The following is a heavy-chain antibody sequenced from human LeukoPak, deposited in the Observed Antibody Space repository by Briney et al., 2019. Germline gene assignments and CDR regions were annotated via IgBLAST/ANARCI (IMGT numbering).Heavy chain of an antibody. CDR3: AREEDDSSGYAH. CDR1: GGSISSGDYY. V-gene: IGHV4-30-4*01. J-gene: IGHJ4*02. D-gene: IGHD3-22*01. CDR2: IYYSGST. Sequence: PSETLSLTCTVSGGSISSGDYYWSWIRQPPGKGLEWIGYIYYSGSTYYNLSLKSRVTISVDTSKNQFSLKLSSVTAADTAVYYCAREEDDSSGYAHWGQGTLVTVSS.